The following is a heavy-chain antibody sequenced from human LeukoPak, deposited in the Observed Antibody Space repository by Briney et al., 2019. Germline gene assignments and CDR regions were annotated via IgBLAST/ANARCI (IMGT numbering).Heavy chain of an antibody. J-gene: IGHJ1*01. Sequence: KAGGSLRLSCAASGFTFSSYAMSWIRQAPGKGLEWISYISRGAYTIYYADSVKGRFTISRDNAKNSLFLQMNSLRAEDTAVYYCARGGPITIFGETRAEYFQYWGQGTLVTVSS. CDR1: GFTFSSYA. V-gene: IGHV3-11*01. CDR2: ISRGAYTI. CDR3: ARGGPITIFGETRAEYFQY. D-gene: IGHD3-3*01.